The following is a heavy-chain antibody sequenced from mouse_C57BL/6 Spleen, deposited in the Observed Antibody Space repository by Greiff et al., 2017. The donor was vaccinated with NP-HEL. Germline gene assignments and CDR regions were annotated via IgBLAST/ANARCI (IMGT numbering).Heavy chain of an antibody. CDR3: ARSLSTMVTTPAY. Sequence: QVQLKESGAELVKPGASVKISCKASGYAFSSYWMNWVKQRPGKGLEWIGQIYPGDGDTNYNGKFKGKATLTADKSSSTAYMQLSSLTSEDSAVYFCARSLSTMVTTPAYWGQGTLVTVSA. CDR1: GYAFSSYW. D-gene: IGHD2-2*01. CDR2: IYPGDGDT. J-gene: IGHJ3*01. V-gene: IGHV1-80*01.